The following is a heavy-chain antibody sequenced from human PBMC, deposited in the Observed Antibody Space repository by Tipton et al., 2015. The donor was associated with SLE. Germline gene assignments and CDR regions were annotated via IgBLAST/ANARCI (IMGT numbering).Heavy chain of an antibody. J-gene: IGHJ5*02. CDR2: IYYSGST. V-gene: IGHV4-39*01. CDR3: ARRARSLGWFDP. D-gene: IGHD1-26*01. CDR1: SSYS. Sequence: SSYSMNWVRQPPGKGLEWIGSIYYSGSTYYNPSLKSRVTISVDTSKNQFSLKLSSVTAADTAVYYCARRARSLGWFDPWGQGTLVTVSS.